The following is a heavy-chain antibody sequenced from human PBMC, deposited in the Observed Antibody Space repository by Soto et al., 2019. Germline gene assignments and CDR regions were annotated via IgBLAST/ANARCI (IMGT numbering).Heavy chain of an antibody. J-gene: IGHJ6*03. V-gene: IGHV3-23*01. Sequence: PGGSLRLSCVASGFTFSSYAMSWVRQAPGKGLEWVSAISGSGGSTYYADSVKGRFTISRDNSKNTLYLQMNSLRAEDTAVYYCAKDFFGHLDSYYYYNMDVWGKGTTVTVSS. D-gene: IGHD3-3*01. CDR3: AKDFFGHLDSYYYYNMDV. CDR1: GFTFSSYA. CDR2: ISGSGGST.